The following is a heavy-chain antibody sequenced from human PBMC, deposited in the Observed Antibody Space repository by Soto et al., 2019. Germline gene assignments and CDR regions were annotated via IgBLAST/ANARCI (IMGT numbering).Heavy chain of an antibody. V-gene: IGHV3-7*01. CDR3: ARDIYCSSTSCYSPNWFDP. CDR2: IKQDGSEK. Sequence: GKGLEWVANIKQDGSEKYYVDSVKGRFTISRDNAKNSLYLQMNSLRAEDTAVYYCARDIYCSSTSCYSPNWFDPWGQGTLVTVSS. D-gene: IGHD2-2*01. J-gene: IGHJ5*02.